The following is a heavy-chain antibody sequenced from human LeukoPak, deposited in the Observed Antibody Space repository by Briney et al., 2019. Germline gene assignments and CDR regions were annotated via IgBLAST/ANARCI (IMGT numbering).Heavy chain of an antibody. V-gene: IGHV3-21*01. Sequence: PGGSLRLSCAASGFTFSSYSMNWVRQAPGKGLEWVSSISSSSSYIYYADSVKGRFTISRDNAKNSLYLQMSSLRAEDTAVYYCARGGTPGYSYGYLSYWGQGTLVTVSS. CDR2: ISSSSSYI. CDR1: GFTFSSYS. CDR3: ARGGTPGYSYGYLSY. J-gene: IGHJ4*02. D-gene: IGHD5-18*01.